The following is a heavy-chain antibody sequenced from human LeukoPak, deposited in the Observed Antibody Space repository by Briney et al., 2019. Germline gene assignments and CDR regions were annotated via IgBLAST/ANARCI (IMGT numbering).Heavy chain of an antibody. J-gene: IGHJ4*02. CDR2: INPNSGGT. D-gene: IGHD4-17*01. Sequence: ASVKVSCKASGYSFNDKYLHWVRQAPGQGLEWMGSINPNSGGTNYAQKFQGRVTMTTDTSMSTAYMELSRLRSDDTAVYYCARVDYGDYDNYWGQGTLVTVSS. CDR1: GYSFNDKY. V-gene: IGHV1-2*02. CDR3: ARVDYGDYDNY.